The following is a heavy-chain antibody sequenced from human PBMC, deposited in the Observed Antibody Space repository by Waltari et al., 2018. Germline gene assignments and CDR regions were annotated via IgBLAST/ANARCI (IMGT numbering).Heavy chain of an antibody. Sequence: GAEVRKPGSSVKVSCKASGGTFSNYAISWVRQAPGQGLEWMGGIIPIFTTTNYSQKFQGRVSITTDDSTGTAYMELKSLKSEDTAVYYCARGNGLGSSSWYGWFDPWGQGTLVTVSS. V-gene: IGHV1-69*05. D-gene: IGHD6-13*01. J-gene: IGHJ5*02. CDR1: GGTFSNYA. CDR2: IIPIFTTT. CDR3: ARGNGLGSSSWYGWFDP.